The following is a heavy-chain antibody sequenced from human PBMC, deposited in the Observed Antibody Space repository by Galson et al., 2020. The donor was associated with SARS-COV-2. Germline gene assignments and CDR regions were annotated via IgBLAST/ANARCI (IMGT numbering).Heavy chain of an antibody. Sequence: KMSGPTLVKPTATLTLTCTVSGFSLSNARMGVSWIRQPPGKALEWLAHIFSNDEKSYSTSLKSRLTISKDTSKSQVVLTMTNMDPVDTATYYCAPYYYGAGSYSNDYWGQGTLVTVSS. D-gene: IGHD3-10*01. V-gene: IGHV2-26*01. CDR1: GFSLSNARMG. CDR3: APYYYGAGSYSNDY. J-gene: IGHJ4*02. CDR2: IFSNDEK.